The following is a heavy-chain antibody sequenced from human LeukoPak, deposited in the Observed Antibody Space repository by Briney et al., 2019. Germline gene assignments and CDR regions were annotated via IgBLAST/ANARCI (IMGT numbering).Heavy chain of an antibody. CDR2: FYAGGNT. CDR1: EFTVSNNY. V-gene: IGHV3-66*01. Sequence: GGSLRLSCAAGEFTVSNNYMIWVRPAPGKGLEWVSVFYAGGNTDYADSVKGRFTMSRDNSKNALYLQMNSLRGDDTALYFCVSKGYCSGGTCNWYFGLWGRGTLVTVSS. J-gene: IGHJ2*01. CDR3: VSKGYCSGGTCNWYFGL. D-gene: IGHD2-15*01.